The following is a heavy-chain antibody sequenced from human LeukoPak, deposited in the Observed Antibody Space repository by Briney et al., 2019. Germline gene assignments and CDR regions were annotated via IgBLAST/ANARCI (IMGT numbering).Heavy chain of an antibody. CDR1: GGSISSSSYY. V-gene: IGHV4-39*07. D-gene: IGHD4-23*01. J-gene: IGHJ4*02. Sequence: SETLSLTCTVSGGSISSSSYYWGWIRQPPGTGLEWIGSIYYSGSTYYNPSLRSRVTISVDTSKNQFSLKLSSVTAADTAVYYCARAQTYGGPPNPFDYRGQGTLVTVSS. CDR3: ARAQTYGGPPNPFDY. CDR2: IYYSGST.